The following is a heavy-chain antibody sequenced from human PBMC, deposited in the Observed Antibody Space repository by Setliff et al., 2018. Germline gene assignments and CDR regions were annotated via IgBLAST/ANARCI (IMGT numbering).Heavy chain of an antibody. CDR1: GFTFSSDA. CDR2: ISAAGTSI. J-gene: IGHJ5*02. CDR3: ARDPNGDYVGAFDP. Sequence: AGGSLRLSCAASGFTFSSDAMTWVRQAPGEGLQWVSIISAAGTSIYYADSVKGRFTISRDNSENTLYLQMNSLRAEDTAVYYCARDPNGDYVGAFDPWDQGILVTVSS. D-gene: IGHD4-17*01. V-gene: IGHV3-23*03.